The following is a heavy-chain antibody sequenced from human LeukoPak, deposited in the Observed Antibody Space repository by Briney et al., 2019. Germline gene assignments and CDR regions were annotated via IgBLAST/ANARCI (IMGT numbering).Heavy chain of an antibody. CDR1: GGIFSSYA. CDR2: IIPIFGTA. J-gene: IGHJ4*02. V-gene: IGHV1-69*13. Sequence: GASVKVSCKASGGIFSSYAISWVRQAPGQGLEWMGGIIPIFGTANYAQKFQGRVTITADESTSTAYMELSSLRSEDTAVYYCARDKEQGIHSSSFDYWGQGTLVTVSS. D-gene: IGHD6-13*01. CDR3: ARDKEQGIHSSSFDY.